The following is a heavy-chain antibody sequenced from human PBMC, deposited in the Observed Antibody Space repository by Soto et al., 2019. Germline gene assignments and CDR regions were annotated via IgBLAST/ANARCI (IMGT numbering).Heavy chain of an antibody. CDR2: ISYDGSNV. CDR3: ARVDTPMDAYGAAGGN. Sequence: QVQLVESGGGVVQPGRSLRLSCAASGFDFSRFGMHWVRQAPGKGLEWVAIISYDGSNVYYAGSVRGRFTISRDDSKNTLYLQMVSLRADDTAVYYCARVDTPMDAYGAAGGNWGQGTLLTVSS. D-gene: IGHD5-18*01. J-gene: IGHJ4*02. CDR1: GFDFSRFG. V-gene: IGHV3-33*01.